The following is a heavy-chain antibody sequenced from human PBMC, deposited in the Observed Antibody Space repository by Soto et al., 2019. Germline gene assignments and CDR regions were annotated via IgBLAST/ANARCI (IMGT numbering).Heavy chain of an antibody. Sequence: EVQLLESGGGLVQPGGSLRLSCAASGFTFSSYAMSWVRQAPGKALEWVSAISGSGGSTYYADSVKGRFTISRDNSKNTLYLQMNSLRAEDTAVYYCAKIPTAGLRFLDYWGQGTLVTVSS. CDR3: AKIPTAGLRFLDY. CDR2: ISGSGGST. CDR1: GFTFSSYA. D-gene: IGHD5-12*01. J-gene: IGHJ4*02. V-gene: IGHV3-23*01.